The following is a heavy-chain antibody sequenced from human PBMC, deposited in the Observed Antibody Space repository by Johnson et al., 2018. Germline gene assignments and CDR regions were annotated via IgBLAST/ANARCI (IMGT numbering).Heavy chain of an antibody. D-gene: IGHD3-22*01. CDR3: ARGRPPSSGSYYYYYYYMDV. J-gene: IGHJ6*03. V-gene: IGHV3-30*03. CDR1: GFTFSSYG. Sequence: QVQLVESGGGVVQPGRSLRLSCAASGFTFSSYGMHWVRQAPGKGLEWVAVISYDGSNKYYADSVKGRFTIPRDNAKNSLYLQMNSLRAEDTALYYCARGRPPSSGSYYYYYYYMDVWGKGTTVTVSS. CDR2: ISYDGSNK.